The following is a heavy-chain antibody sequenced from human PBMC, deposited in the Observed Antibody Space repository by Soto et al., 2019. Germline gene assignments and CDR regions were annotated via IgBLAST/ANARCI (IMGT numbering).Heavy chain of an antibody. D-gene: IGHD3-10*01. J-gene: IGHJ4*02. V-gene: IGHV1-69*01. CDR2: IIPVLDTA. CDR3: ARCHGKSMRATYYFDS. Sequence: QLQLVQSGAAVMKPGSSVKVSCKTSGGTFTDSAFSWVRQAPGQGPEWRGGIIPVLDTANYAQKFLGRLTSAAEESTNTVHMELTGLRSGDTAIYFCARCHGKSMRATYYFDSWGQGTLVTVSS. CDR1: GGTFTDSA.